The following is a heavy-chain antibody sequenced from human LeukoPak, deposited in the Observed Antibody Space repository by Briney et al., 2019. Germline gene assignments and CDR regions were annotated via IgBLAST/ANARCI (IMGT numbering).Heavy chain of an antibody. CDR1: GYTFTSYG. D-gene: IGHD3-22*01. Sequence: ASVKVSCKASGYTFTSYGISWVRQAPGQGLEWMGWISAYNGNTNHAQKLQGRVTMTTDTSTSTAYMELRSLRSDDTAVYYCASHPDYYDSSGVDYWGQGTLVTVSS. CDR2: ISAYNGNT. V-gene: IGHV1-18*01. CDR3: ASHPDYYDSSGVDY. J-gene: IGHJ4*02.